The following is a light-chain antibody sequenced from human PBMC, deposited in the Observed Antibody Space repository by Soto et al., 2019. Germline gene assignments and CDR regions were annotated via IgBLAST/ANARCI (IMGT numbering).Light chain of an antibody. Sequence: AIQMTQSPSSLSASVGDRVTITCRASQDVRSDLGWYQQKPGQAPELLIYAASILQSGVPSRFSGRGSGTEFTLTIDSLQPEDFATYFCLQDYSYPRTFGQGTKVEVK. CDR3: LQDYSYPRT. CDR1: QDVRSD. CDR2: AAS. J-gene: IGKJ1*01. V-gene: IGKV1-6*01.